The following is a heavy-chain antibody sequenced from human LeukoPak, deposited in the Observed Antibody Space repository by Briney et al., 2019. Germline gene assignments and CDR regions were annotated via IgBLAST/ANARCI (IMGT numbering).Heavy chain of an antibody. CDR1: GFTFSSYW. CDR3: ASVPSSSWYSDAFDI. CDR2: IKKDGSEK. J-gene: IGHJ3*02. V-gene: IGHV3-7*01. Sequence: PGGSLRLSCAASGFTFSSYWMSWVRQAPGKGLEWVANIKKDGSEKYYVDSVKGRFTISRDNAKNSLYLQMNSLRAEDTAVYYCASVPSSSWYSDAFDIWGQGTMVTVSS. D-gene: IGHD6-13*01.